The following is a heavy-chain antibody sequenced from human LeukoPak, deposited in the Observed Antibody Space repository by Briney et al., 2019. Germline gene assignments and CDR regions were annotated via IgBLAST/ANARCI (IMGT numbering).Heavy chain of an antibody. CDR3: ARHYYNDNTLFDY. J-gene: IGHJ4*01. D-gene: IGHD3-22*01. CDR2: IQPSDSET. V-gene: IGHV5-10-1*01. CDR1: GYSFSDYW. Sequence: GESLRISCQGSGYSFSDYWITWVRQVPGKGLQWMGRIQPSDSETNYSPSFQGHVTFSTDRSISTAYLQWSSLKASDTAMYFCARHYYNDNTLFDYWSHGTLVTVSS.